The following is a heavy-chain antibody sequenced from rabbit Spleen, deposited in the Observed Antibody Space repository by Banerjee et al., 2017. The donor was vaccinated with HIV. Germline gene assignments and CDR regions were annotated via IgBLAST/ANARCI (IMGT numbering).Heavy chain of an antibody. CDR3: AREIKYTYGDGGYIYAANL. V-gene: IGHV1S45*01. Sequence: QEQLEESGGDLVKPGASLTLTCTASGFDFSSGYDMCWVRQAPGKGLEYIGVIWTPGSGFIYYANWAKGRFTISKPSSTTVTLQMTSLTVADTATYFCAREIKYTYGDGGYIYAANLWGPGTLVTVS. CDR1: GFDFSSGYD. D-gene: IGHD6-1*01. CDR2: IWTPGSGFI. J-gene: IGHJ4*01.